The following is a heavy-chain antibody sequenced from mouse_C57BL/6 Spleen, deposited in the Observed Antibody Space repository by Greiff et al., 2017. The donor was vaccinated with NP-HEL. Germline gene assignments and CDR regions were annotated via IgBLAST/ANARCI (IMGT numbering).Heavy chain of an antibody. V-gene: IGHV5-9-1*02. CDR2: ISSGGDYI. CDR3: TREGPNWDDYAMDY. Sequence: EVMLVESGEGLVKPGGSLKLSCAASGFTFSSYAMSWVRQTPEKRLEWVAYISSGGDYIYYADTVKGRFTISRDNARNTLYLQMSSLKSEDTAMYYCTREGPNWDDYAMDYWGQGTSVTVSS. D-gene: IGHD4-1*02. CDR1: GFTFSSYA. J-gene: IGHJ4*01.